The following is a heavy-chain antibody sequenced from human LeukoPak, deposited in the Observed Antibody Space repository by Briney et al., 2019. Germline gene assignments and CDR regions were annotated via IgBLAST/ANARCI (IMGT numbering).Heavy chain of an antibody. CDR1: GFTFSSYA. CDR2: ISYDGSNK. J-gene: IGHJ4*02. CDR3: AREGIQLWLVDY. V-gene: IGHV3-30-3*01. Sequence: GGSLRLSCAASGFTFSSYAMHWVRQAPGKGLEWVAVISYDGSNKYYADSVKGRFTISRDNSKNTLYLQMNSLRDEDTAVYYCAREGIQLWLVDYWGQGTLVTVSS. D-gene: IGHD5-18*01.